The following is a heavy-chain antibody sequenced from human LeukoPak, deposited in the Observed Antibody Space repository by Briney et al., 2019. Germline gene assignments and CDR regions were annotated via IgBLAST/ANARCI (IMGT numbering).Heavy chain of an antibody. CDR3: ARRGSSSWHPTYYYYGMDV. CDR2: IIPIFGTA. D-gene: IGHD6-13*01. Sequence: ASVKVSCKASGGTFISYAISWVRQAPGQGLEWVGGIIPIFGTANYAQKFQGRVTITADESTSTAYMELSSLRSEDTAVYYCARRGSSSWHPTYYYYGMDVWGQGTTVTVSS. V-gene: IGHV1-69*01. CDR1: GGTFISYA. J-gene: IGHJ6*02.